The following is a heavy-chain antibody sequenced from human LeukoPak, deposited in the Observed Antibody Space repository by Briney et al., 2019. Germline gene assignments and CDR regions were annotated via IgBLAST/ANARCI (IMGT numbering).Heavy chain of an antibody. CDR2: IYDSGST. CDR1: GGSIRSSYYY. CDR3: ARLSPAAGPWYFDY. V-gene: IGHV4-39*01. Sequence: SETLSLTCTVSGGSIRSSYYYWGWIRQPPGKGLEWIGSIYDSGSTYYNPSLKSRVTISVDTSKNQFSLKVNSVTAADTAVYHCARLSPAAGPWYFDYWGQGTLVTVSS. J-gene: IGHJ4*02. D-gene: IGHD6-13*01.